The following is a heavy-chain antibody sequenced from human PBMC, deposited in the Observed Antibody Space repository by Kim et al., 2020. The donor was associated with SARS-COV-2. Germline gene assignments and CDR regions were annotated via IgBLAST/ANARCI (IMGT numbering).Heavy chain of an antibody. J-gene: IGHJ4*01. V-gene: IGHV3-74*01. CDR3: TTVFEK. CDR2: AGRDT. Sequence: AGRDTSYADSVKGRFTISRDNAKNTVYLQMNSLRAEDTAMYYCTTVFEKWGHGAQVTVSS.